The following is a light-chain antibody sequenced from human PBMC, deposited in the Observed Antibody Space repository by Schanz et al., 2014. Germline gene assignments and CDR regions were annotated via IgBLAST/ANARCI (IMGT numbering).Light chain of an antibody. CDR1: SSDVGGYKY. J-gene: IGLJ3*02. Sequence: QSALTQPASVSGSPGQSITITCTGTSSDVGGYKYVSWFQQHPGKAPKLLIYDVSNRPSGVSYRFSGSKSGNTASLTISGLQAEDEADYYCSSYTSSRTLAFGGGTKLTVL. CDR2: DVS. CDR3: SSYTSSRTLA. V-gene: IGLV2-14*01.